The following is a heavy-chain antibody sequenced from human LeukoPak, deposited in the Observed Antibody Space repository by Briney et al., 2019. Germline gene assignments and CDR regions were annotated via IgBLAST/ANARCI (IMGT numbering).Heavy chain of an antibody. CDR2: ILYDGSNE. CDR1: GFAFSSYG. Sequence: GGSLRLSCAASGFAFSSYGMHWVRQAPGKGLEWVAVILYDGSNEYYADSVKGRFTVSRDNPKNTLYLQMNSLRVEDTAVYYCVKNWGAVSGWYFDLWGRGTLVTVSS. D-gene: IGHD7-27*01. V-gene: IGHV3-30*18. CDR3: VKNWGAVSGWYFDL. J-gene: IGHJ2*01.